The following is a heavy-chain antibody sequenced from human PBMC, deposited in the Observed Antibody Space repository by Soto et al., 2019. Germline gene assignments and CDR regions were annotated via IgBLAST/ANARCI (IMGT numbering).Heavy chain of an antibody. V-gene: IGHV4-39*01. J-gene: IGHJ4*02. CDR1: GASITSTTYF. CDR2: IYYSGKT. Sequence: SETLSLTCTLSGASITSTTYFWAWIRKPPGKGLEWVGSIYYSGKTRYNPSPKSRVTISVDRSKNQFSLQMSSVTAADTAVYYCAKNLPRTGRFDYWGQGSLVTVSS. CDR3: AKNLPRTGRFDY.